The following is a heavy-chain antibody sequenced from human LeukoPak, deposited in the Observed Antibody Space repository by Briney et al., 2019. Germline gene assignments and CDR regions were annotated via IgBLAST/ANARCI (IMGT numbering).Heavy chain of an antibody. CDR2: ISYDGSNK. CDR1: GFTFSSYG. Sequence: GGSLRLSCAASGFTFSSYGMHWVRQAPGKGLEWVAVISYDGSNKYYADSVKGRFTISRDNSKNTLYLQMSSLRAEDTAVYYCAKAAYVGPDIDYWGQGTLVTVSS. D-gene: IGHD3-10*01. CDR3: AKAAYVGPDIDY. J-gene: IGHJ4*02. V-gene: IGHV3-30*18.